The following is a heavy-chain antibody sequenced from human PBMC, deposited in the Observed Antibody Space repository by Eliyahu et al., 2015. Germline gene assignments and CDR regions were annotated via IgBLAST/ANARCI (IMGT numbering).Heavy chain of an antibody. CDR2: IIPILGIA. CDR3: ARQVYYDSSGAGPYGMDV. Sequence: EVKKPGSSVKVSCKASGGTFSSYAISWVRQAPGQGLEWMGRIIPILGIANYAQKFQGRVTITADKSTSTAYMELSSLRSEDTAVYYCARQVYYDSSGAGPYGMDVWGQGTTVTVSS. J-gene: IGHJ6*02. D-gene: IGHD3-22*01. CDR1: GGTFSSYA. V-gene: IGHV1-69*04.